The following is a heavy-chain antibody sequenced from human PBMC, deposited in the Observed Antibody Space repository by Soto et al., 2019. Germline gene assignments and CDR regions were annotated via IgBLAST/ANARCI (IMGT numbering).Heavy chain of an antibody. CDR1: GFTFDDYA. J-gene: IGHJ3*02. Sequence: EVQLVESGGGLVQPGRSLRLSCAASGFTFDDYAMHWVRQAPGKGLEWVSGISWNSGSIGYADSVKGRFTISRDNAKNSLYLKMNSLRAEDTALYYCAKDLGYSSSSNALDIWGQGTMVTVSS. CDR3: AKDLGYSSSSNALDI. D-gene: IGHD6-6*01. V-gene: IGHV3-9*01. CDR2: ISWNSGSI.